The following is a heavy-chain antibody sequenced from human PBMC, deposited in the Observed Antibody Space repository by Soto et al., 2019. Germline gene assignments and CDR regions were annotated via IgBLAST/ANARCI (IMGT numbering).Heavy chain of an antibody. Sequence: VQLVESGGGVVQPGKSLRLSCAASGLTFSTYGFHWVRQAPGKGLEWVAVISNDVRNIHYAESVKGRFTISRDNSKNALYLQMNSLRPNDTAVYYCVQDSLGGMTPVFMPRPDWGQGTLVTVSS. CDR2: ISNDVRNI. CDR1: GLTFSTYG. V-gene: IGHV3-30*18. D-gene: IGHD2-2*01. J-gene: IGHJ4*02. CDR3: VQDSLGGMTPVFMPRPD.